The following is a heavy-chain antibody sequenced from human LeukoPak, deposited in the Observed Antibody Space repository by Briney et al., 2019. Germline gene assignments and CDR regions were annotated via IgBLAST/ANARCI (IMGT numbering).Heavy chain of an antibody. CDR3: ATGTPLDY. D-gene: IGHD3-10*01. CDR2: IYYSGST. CDR1: GGSISSSSYY. V-gene: IGHV4-39*07. Sequence: SSETLSLTCTVSGGSISSSSYYWGWIRQPPGKGLEWIGSIYYSGSTYYNPSLKSRVTISVDTSKNQFSLKLSSVTAADTAEYYCATGTPLDYWGQGTLVTVSS. J-gene: IGHJ4*02.